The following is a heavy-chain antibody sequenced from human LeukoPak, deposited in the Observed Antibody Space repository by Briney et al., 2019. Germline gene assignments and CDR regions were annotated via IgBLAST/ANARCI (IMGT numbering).Heavy chain of an antibody. V-gene: IGHV3-74*01. Sequence: GGSLRLSCAASGFTFSSYWMHWVRQAPGKGLVWVSRINSDGSSTSYADSVKGRFTISRDNAKNTLYLQMNSLRVEDTALYYCARGGADIPFDCWGQGTLVTVSS. CDR3: ARGGADIPFDC. D-gene: IGHD2-21*02. CDR1: GFTFSSYW. J-gene: IGHJ4*02. CDR2: INSDGSST.